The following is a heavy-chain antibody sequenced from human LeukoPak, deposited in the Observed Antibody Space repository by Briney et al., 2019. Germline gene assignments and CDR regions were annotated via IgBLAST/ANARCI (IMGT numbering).Heavy chain of an antibody. CDR2: MYYTGNT. CDR1: GASISTYF. D-gene: IGHD5-24*01. CDR3: ARKDGDF. Sequence: PSETLSLTCTVSGASISTYFWTWIRQSPGKGLEWIGYMYYTGNTNYNPPLKSRLAMSADTSKNQISLQLSSVTAADTAIYYCARKDGDFWGQGILVTVSS. J-gene: IGHJ4*02. V-gene: IGHV4-59*13.